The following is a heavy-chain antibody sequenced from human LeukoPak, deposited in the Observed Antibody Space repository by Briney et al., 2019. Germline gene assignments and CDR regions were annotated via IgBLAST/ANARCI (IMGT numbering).Heavy chain of an antibody. J-gene: IGHJ4*02. CDR1: GFTFSNYA. D-gene: IGHD3-22*01. CDR2: ISYDGSNK. V-gene: IGHV3-30*04. Sequence: GRSLRLSCAASGFTFSNYALHWVRQAPGKGLEWVAVISYDGSNKYYADSVKGRFTISRDNSKNTLYLQMNSLRAEDTAVYYCASPYYYDGSSYYHFFDHWGQGTLVTVSS. CDR3: ASPYYYDGSSYYHFFDH.